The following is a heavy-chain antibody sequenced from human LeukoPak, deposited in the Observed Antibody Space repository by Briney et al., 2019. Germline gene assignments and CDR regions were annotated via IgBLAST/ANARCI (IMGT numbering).Heavy chain of an antibody. CDR3: ARDRGRRDSSGYYSP. V-gene: IGHV3-11*01. J-gene: IGHJ5*02. D-gene: IGHD3-22*01. Sequence: GGSLRLSCEGSGFTFSDYYMSWIRQAPGKGLEWISYISNNGRSIYYADSVKGRFTISRDNAKNSLYLQMNSLRAEDTALYHCARDRGRRDSSGYYSPWGQGTLVTVSS. CDR1: GFTFSDYY. CDR2: ISNNGRSI.